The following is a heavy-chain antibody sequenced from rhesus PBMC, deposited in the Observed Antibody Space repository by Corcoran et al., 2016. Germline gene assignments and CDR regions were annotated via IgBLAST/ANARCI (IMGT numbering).Heavy chain of an antibody. CDR2: ISYTGGST. CDR1: GFSFSDYY. CDR3: ARDGIVVVFTAHFDY. J-gene: IGHJ4*01. V-gene: IGHV3S18*01. Sequence: EVQLVESGGGLAKPGGSLRLSCAASGFSFSDYYMYWVRQAPGKGLEWVSGISYTGGSTYYADSVKGRFTISRKNAKNTLYLQMDSLRAEDTAVYYCARDGIVVVFTAHFDYWGQGVLVTVSS. D-gene: IGHD2-27*01.